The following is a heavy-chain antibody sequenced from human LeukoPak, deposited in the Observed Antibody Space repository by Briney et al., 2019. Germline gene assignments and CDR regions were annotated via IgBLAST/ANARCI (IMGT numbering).Heavy chain of an antibody. D-gene: IGHD6-13*01. V-gene: IGHV4-31*03. CDR3: ARWISSSWYSNWFDP. CDR2: IYYSGST. Sequence: SQTLSLTCTVSGRSISSGGYYWSWIRQHPGKGLEWIGYIYYSGSTYYNPSLKSRVTISVDTSKNQFSLKLSSVTAADTAVYYCARWISSSWYSNWFDPWGQGTLVTVSS. J-gene: IGHJ5*02. CDR1: GRSISSGGYY.